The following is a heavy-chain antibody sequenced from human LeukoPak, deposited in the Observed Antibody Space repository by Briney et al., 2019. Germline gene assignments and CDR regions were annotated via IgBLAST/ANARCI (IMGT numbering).Heavy chain of an antibody. CDR2: IYYSGTT. CDR1: GGSISSGDYF. D-gene: IGHD3-3*01. J-gene: IGHJ6*02. Sequence: SQTLSLTCSVSGGSISSGDYFWTWIRQPPGKGPEYIGYIYYSGTTYYNPSLKSRITMSVDMSANQFSLRLTSVSAADTAVYYCARINDFWSGPTLDVWGQGTTVTVSS. CDR3: ARINDFWSGPTLDV. V-gene: IGHV4-30-4*01.